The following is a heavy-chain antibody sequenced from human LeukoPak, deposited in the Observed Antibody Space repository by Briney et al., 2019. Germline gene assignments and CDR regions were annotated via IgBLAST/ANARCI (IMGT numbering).Heavy chain of an antibody. CDR2: INHSGST. V-gene: IGHV4-34*01. Sequence: SETLSLTCAVYGGSFSGYYWSWIRQPPGKGLEWIGEINHSGSTNYNPSLKSRVTISVDTSKNQFSLKLSSVTAADTAVYYCARCGRYYYDSSGYPDYWGQGTLVTASS. CDR3: ARCGRYYYDSSGYPDY. D-gene: IGHD3-22*01. CDR1: GGSFSGYY. J-gene: IGHJ4*02.